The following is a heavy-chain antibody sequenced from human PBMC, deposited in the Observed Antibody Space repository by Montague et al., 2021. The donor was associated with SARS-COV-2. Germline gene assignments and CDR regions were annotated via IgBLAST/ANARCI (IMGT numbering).Heavy chain of an antibody. CDR2: MNHSGST. Sequence: SETLSLTCVVYGGSFSGFYWSWIRRPPGKGLEWIGDMNHSGSTNYNPSLKSRVTISVDTSKNQFSLKLSSVTAADTAVYYCARGVTYYDILTGYYKGNYYYGMDVWGQGTTVTVFS. V-gene: IGHV4-34*01. J-gene: IGHJ6*02. D-gene: IGHD3-9*01. CDR1: GGSFSGFY. CDR3: ARGVTYYDILTGYYKGNYYYGMDV.